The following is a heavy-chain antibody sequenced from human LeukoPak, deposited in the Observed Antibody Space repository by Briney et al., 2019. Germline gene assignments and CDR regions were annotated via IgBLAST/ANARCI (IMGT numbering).Heavy chain of an antibody. CDR1: RFSFSTYS. CDR2: LSYDGNSK. V-gene: IGHV3-30*04. Sequence: AGGSLRLSCEASRFSFSTYSTHWVRQAPGKGLEWVAFLSYDGNSKYYADSVLGRFTISRDTPNNILYLQMDGLRADDTALYYCARALRGYIGHDAFAVWGQGTVVTVSS. J-gene: IGHJ3*01. CDR3: ARALRGYIGHDAFAV. D-gene: IGHD5-12*01.